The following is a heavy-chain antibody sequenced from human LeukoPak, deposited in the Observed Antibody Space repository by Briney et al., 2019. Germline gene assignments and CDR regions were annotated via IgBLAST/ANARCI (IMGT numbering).Heavy chain of an antibody. J-gene: IGHJ6*03. CDR2: IRYDGSNK. V-gene: IGHV3-30*02. CDR3: AKDTTGTTPMDV. D-gene: IGHD1-1*01. Sequence: QPGGSLRLSCAASGFTFSSYEMNWVRQAPGKGLEWVAFIRYDGSNKYYADSVKGRFTISRDNSKNTLYLQMNSLRAEDTAVYYCAKDTTGTTPMDVWGKGTTVTVSS. CDR1: GFTFSSYE.